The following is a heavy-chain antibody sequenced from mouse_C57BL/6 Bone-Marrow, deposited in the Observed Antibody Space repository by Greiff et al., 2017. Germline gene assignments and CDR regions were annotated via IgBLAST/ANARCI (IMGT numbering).Heavy chain of an antibody. D-gene: IGHD1-1*01. CDR1: GFNIKDDY. CDR2: IDPENGDT. Sequence: VQLQQSGAELVRPGASVKLSCTASGFNIKDDYMHWVKQRPEQGLEWIGWIDPENGDTAYASKFPGKGTITADTSSYTGYLQLRSLPSEDTAVYYCTTLLRFDALDYWGQGTLVTVSS. CDR3: TTLLRFDALDY. J-gene: IGHJ4*01. V-gene: IGHV14-4*01.